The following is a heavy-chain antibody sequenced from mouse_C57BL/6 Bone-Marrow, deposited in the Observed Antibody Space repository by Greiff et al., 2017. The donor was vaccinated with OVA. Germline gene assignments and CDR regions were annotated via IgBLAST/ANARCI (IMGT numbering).Heavy chain of an antibody. CDR3: VRGGLHYYGSSYWVYFDY. J-gene: IGHJ2*01. V-gene: IGHV10-3*01. Sequence: EVHLVESGGGLVQPKGSLKLSCAASGFTFNTYAMHWVRQAPGKGLEWVARIRSKSSNYATYYADSVKDRFTISRDDSQSMLYLQMNNLKTEDTAMYYCVRGGLHYYGSSYWVYFDYWGQGTTLTVSS. CDR1: GFTFNTYA. CDR2: IRSKSSNYAT. D-gene: IGHD1-1*01.